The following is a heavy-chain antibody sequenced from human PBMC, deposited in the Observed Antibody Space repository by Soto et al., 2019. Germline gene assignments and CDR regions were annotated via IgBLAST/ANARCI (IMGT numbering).Heavy chain of an antibody. D-gene: IGHD3-22*01. CDR3: TTDNPLYYYDSSGYYPNWYYSGMDV. Sequence: GGSLRLSCAASGFTFSSYAMSWVRQAPGKGLEWVGRIKSKTDGGTTDYAAPVKGRFTISRDDSKNTLYLQMNSLKTEDTAVYYCTTDNPLYYYDSSGYYPNWYYSGMDVWGQGTTVTVSS. J-gene: IGHJ6*02. CDR2: IKSKTDGGTT. CDR1: GFTFSSYA. V-gene: IGHV3-15*01.